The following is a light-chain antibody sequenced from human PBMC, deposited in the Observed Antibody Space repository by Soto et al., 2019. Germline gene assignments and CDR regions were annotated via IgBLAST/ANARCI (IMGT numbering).Light chain of an antibody. J-gene: IGKJ1*01. Sequence: DILMTQSPASLAVSLGERATINCKSSQSVLYSSNNNNFLAWYQQKPGQPPKLLIYWASTRESGVPDRFSGSGSGTDFTLTISSLQAEDVAVYYCQQYYSIPQTFGQGTKV. CDR2: WAS. CDR1: QSVLYSSNNNNF. V-gene: IGKV4-1*01. CDR3: QQYYSIPQT.